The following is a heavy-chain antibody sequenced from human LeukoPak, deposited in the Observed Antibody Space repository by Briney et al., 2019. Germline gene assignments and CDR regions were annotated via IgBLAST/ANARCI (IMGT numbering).Heavy chain of an antibody. CDR3: ATLDSYYDNSGRPLLPD. V-gene: IGHV1-24*01. CDR1: GNTLTDFS. Sequence: ASVKVSCKVSGNTLTDFSMHWVRQAPGKGLEWMGGLNREDDEVIYAPHFQGRVSVTEDTSTDTAYMELSNLRSEDTAVYYCATLDSYYDNSGRPLLPDWGQGTLVTVSS. CDR2: LNREDDEV. D-gene: IGHD3-22*01. J-gene: IGHJ4*02.